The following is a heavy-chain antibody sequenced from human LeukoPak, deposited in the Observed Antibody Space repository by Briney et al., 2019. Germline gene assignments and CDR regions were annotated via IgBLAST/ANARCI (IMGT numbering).Heavy chain of an antibody. CDR1: GLPFEYYA. Sequence: GRSLRLSCAASGLPFEYYAMHWVRHAPGKGLEWVSGISWYSGSILYADSVKGRFTISRDNAKTSLYLQMNSLRAEDTVLYYCAKDYNAAFDYWGQGTLVTVSS. V-gene: IGHV3-9*01. CDR2: ISWYSGSI. J-gene: IGHJ4*02. CDR3: AKDYNAAFDY. D-gene: IGHD1-1*01.